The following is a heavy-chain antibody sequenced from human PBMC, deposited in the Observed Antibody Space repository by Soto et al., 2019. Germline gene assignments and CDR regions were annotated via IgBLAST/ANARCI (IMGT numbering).Heavy chain of an antibody. D-gene: IGHD3-3*01. CDR2: INAGNGNT. Sequence: QVQLVQSGAEVKKPGASVKVSCKTSGYTFTSYAMHWMRQAPGQRLEWMGWINAGNGNTKYSQKFQGRVTITRDTAASTAYMELSSLRSEDTAVYYCARTSGYYFYDYWGQGTLVTVSS. CDR3: ARTSGYYFYDY. V-gene: IGHV1-3*01. CDR1: GYTFTSYA. J-gene: IGHJ4*02.